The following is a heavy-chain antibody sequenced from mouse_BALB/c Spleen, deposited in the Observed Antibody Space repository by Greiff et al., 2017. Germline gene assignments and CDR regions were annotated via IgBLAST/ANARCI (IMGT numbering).Heavy chain of an antibody. CDR2: ISSGGSYT. D-gene: IGHD1-1*01. J-gene: IGHJ2*01. CDR3: ARPYYYGSSESYYFDY. CDR1: GFTFSSYA. V-gene: IGHV5-9-3*01. Sequence: EVKVEESGGGLVKPGGSLKLSCAASGFTFSSYAMSWVRQTPEKRLEWVATISSGGSYTYYPDSVKGRFTISRDNAKNTLYLQMSSLRSEDTAMYYCARPYYYGSSESYYFDYWGQGTTLTVSS.